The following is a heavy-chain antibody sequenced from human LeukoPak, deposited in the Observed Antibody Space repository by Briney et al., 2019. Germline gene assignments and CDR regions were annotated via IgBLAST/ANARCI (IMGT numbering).Heavy chain of an antibody. CDR1: GYSFTSYG. CDR2: ISAYNGNT. Sequence: ASVKVSCKASGYSFTSYGISWVRQAPGQGLEWMGWISAYNGNTNYAQKLQGRVTMTTYTSTSTAYMELRSLRSDDTAVYYCASGPYYDILTGYYMEWFDPWGQGTLVTVSS. V-gene: IGHV1-18*01. D-gene: IGHD3-9*01. CDR3: ASGPYYDILTGYYMEWFDP. J-gene: IGHJ5*02.